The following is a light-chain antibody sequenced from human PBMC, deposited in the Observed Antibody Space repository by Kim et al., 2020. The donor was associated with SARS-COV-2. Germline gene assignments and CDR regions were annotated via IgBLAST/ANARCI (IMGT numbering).Light chain of an antibody. J-gene: IGLJ1*01. CDR3: NSRDSSGNHV. CDR1: SLRSYY. V-gene: IGLV3-19*01. CDR2: GKN. Sequence: SSELTQDPAVSVALGQTVRITCQGDSLRSYYASWYQQKPGQAPVLVIYGKNNRPSGIPDRFSGSSSGNTASLTITGAQAEYEADYYCNSRDSSGNHVFGTGTKVTVL.